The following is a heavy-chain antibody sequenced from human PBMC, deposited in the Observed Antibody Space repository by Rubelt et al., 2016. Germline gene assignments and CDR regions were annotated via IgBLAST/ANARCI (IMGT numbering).Heavy chain of an antibody. J-gene: IGHJ4*02. V-gene: IGHV3-23*01. Sequence: QAIGEGLEWVSFIGGSGGSTNYADSVKGRFTISRDNSKNTLYMQMNSLRAEDTAVYYCAKGPRIVPAAFYFDYWGQGTLVTVSS. D-gene: IGHD2-2*01. CDR3: AKGPRIVPAAFYFDY. CDR2: IGGSGGST.